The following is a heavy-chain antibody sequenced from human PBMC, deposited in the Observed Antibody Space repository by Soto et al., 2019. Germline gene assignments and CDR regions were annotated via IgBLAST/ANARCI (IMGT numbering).Heavy chain of an antibody. V-gene: IGHV3-11*06. CDR2: ISGSSGYT. J-gene: IGHJ6*02. CDR3: ARDRGGYGPPDV. D-gene: IGHD3-10*01. Sequence: GGSLRLSCAASGFSFSDSYMSWVRQAPGKGLEWVAYISGSSGYTGYADSVKGRFTISRDNAKNSLYLQMNSLRVEDTAVYYCARDRGGYGPPDVWGQRTTLTVSS. CDR1: GFSFSDSY.